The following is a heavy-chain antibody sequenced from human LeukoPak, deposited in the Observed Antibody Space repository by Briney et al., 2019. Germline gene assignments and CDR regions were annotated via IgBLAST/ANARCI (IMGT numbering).Heavy chain of an antibody. D-gene: IGHD3-22*01. CDR1: GGTFSSYA. CDR2: IIPIFGTA. J-gene: IGHJ4*02. Sequence: SVKVSCKASGGTFSSYAISWVRQAPGQGLEWMGGIIPIFGTANYAQKFQGRVTITADESTSTAYMELSSLRSEDTAVYYCARGPRIFMIVVPITSWGQGTLVTVSS. CDR3: ARGPRIFMIVVPITS. V-gene: IGHV1-69*01.